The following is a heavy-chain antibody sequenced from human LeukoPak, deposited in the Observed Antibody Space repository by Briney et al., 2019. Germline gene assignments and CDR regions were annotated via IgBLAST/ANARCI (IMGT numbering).Heavy chain of an antibody. D-gene: IGHD1-26*01. Sequence: SETLSLTCTVSGGSISSYYWSWIRQPPGKGPEWIGYIYYSGSTNYNPSLKSRVTISVDTSKNQLSLKLSSVTAADTAVYYCARGVEATITPDFDYWGQGTLVTVSS. CDR1: GGSISSYY. CDR2: IYYSGST. J-gene: IGHJ4*02. V-gene: IGHV4-59*01. CDR3: ARGVEATITPDFDY.